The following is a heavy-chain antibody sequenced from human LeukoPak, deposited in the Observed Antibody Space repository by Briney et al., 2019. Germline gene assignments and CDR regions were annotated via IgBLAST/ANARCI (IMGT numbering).Heavy chain of an antibody. CDR1: GGSISSYY. V-gene: IGHV4-59*01. CDR3: ASLDTAMVTGFDP. J-gene: IGHJ5*02. D-gene: IGHD5-18*01. CDR2: IYYSGST. Sequence: PSETLSLTCTVSGGSISSYYWSWIRQPPGKGLEWIGYIYYSGSTNYNPSLKSRVTISVDTSKYQFSLKLSSVTAADTAVYYCASLDTAMVTGFDPWGQGTLVTVSS.